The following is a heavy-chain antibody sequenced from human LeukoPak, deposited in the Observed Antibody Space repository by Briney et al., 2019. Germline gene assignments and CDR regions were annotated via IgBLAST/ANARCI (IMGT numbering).Heavy chain of an antibody. J-gene: IGHJ4*02. V-gene: IGHV3-9*01. Sequence: QTGGSLRLSCAASGFTFDDYAMHWVRQAPGKGLEWVSGISWNSGYIGYADSVKGRFTISRDNAKNSLYLQMNSLRAEDTALYYCAKDRGYSYHSDNFDYWGQGTLVTASS. D-gene: IGHD5-18*01. CDR2: ISWNSGYI. CDR3: AKDRGYSYHSDNFDY. CDR1: GFTFDDYA.